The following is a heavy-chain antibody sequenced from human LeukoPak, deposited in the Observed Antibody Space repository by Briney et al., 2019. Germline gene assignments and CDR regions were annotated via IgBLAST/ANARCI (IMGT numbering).Heavy chain of an antibody. V-gene: IGHV4-34*01. CDR3: ARVLLWFGELRTNWFDP. Sequence: SETLSLTCAVYGGSFSGYYWSWIRQPPGKGLEWIGEINHSGSTNYNPSLKSRVTISVDTSKNQFSLKLSSVTAADRAVYYCARVLLWFGELRTNWFDPWGQGTLVTVSS. J-gene: IGHJ5*02. D-gene: IGHD3-10*01. CDR1: GGSFSGYY. CDR2: INHSGST.